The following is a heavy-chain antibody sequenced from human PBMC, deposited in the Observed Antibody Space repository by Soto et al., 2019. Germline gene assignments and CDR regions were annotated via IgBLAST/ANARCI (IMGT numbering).Heavy chain of an antibody. Sequence: SETLSLTCAVYGGSFSGYYWSWIRQPPGKGLEWIGEINHSGSTNYNPSLKSRVTISVDTSKNQFSLKLSSVTAADTAVYYCARRGMAARQAILDYWGQGTLVTVSS. CDR3: ARRGMAARQAILDY. J-gene: IGHJ4*02. V-gene: IGHV4-34*01. D-gene: IGHD6-6*01. CDR2: INHSGST. CDR1: GGSFSGYY.